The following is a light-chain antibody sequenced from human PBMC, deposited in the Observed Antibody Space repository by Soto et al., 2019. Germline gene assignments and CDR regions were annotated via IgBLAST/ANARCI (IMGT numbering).Light chain of an antibody. V-gene: IGKV1-39*01. J-gene: IGKJ2*01. CDR1: QSINSY. CDR2: SAA. CDR3: QQTYTTPYT. Sequence: DIQMTQSPSSLSASVGDRVTVSCRASQSINSYLNWYQQKPGKAPTLLIYSAAGLEEWLPSRFSGSGSGTEFTLTISRLQPEDFAAYSCQQTYTTPYTFGQGTKLEIK.